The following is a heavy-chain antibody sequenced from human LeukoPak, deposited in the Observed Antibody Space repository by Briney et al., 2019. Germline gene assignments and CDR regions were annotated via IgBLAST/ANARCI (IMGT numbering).Heavy chain of an antibody. D-gene: IGHD2-15*01. J-gene: IGHJ3*02. CDR2: ISSSSSYI. Sequence: GGSLRLSCAASGFTISSYSMNWVRQAPGKGLEWVSSISSSSSYIYYADSVKGRFTISRDNAKNSLYLQMNSLRAEDTAVYYCAKAPGDCSGGSCYLQIWGQGTMVTVSS. CDR3: AKAPGDCSGGSCYLQI. V-gene: IGHV3-21*01. CDR1: GFTISSYS.